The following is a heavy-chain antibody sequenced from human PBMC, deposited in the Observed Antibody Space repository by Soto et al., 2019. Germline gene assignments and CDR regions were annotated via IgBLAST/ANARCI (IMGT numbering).Heavy chain of an antibody. J-gene: IGHJ4*02. CDR2: IKQDGSEK. CDR3: ARDAKIRWLPNGFFDY. D-gene: IGHD5-12*01. Sequence: RLSCAASGFTFSSYWMSWVRQAPGKGLEWVANIKQDGSEKYYVDSVKGRFTISRDNAKNSLYLQMNSLRAEDTAVYYCARDAKIRWLPNGFFDYWGQGTLVTVSS. V-gene: IGHV3-7*01. CDR1: GFTFSSYW.